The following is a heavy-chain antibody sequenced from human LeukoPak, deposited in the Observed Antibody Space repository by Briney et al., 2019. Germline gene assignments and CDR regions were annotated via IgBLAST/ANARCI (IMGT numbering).Heavy chain of an antibody. J-gene: IGHJ4*02. CDR1: GGSFSGYY. Sequence: SETLSLTCAAYGGSFSGYYWSWIRQPPGKGLEWIGEINHSGSTNYNPSLKSRVTISVDTSKNQFSLKLSSVTAADTAVYYCARGGGYSSGWYGYWGQGTLVTVSS. D-gene: IGHD6-19*01. CDR3: ARGGGYSSGWYGY. V-gene: IGHV4-34*01. CDR2: INHSGST.